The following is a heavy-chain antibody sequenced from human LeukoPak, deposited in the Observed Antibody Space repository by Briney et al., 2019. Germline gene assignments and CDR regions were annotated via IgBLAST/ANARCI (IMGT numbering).Heavy chain of an antibody. CDR1: GFSISYNY. J-gene: IGHJ4*02. Sequence: GGSLRLSCVASGFSISYNYMTWVRQAPGKGLEWVSVIYTGGSPYYADSVQGRFTISRDNSKSTLCLQMNSLRAEDTAVYYCAKQLGYCSDGSCYFPYWGQGTLVTVSS. CDR2: IYTGGSP. V-gene: IGHV3-53*01. CDR3: AKQLGYCSDGSCYFPY. D-gene: IGHD2-15*01.